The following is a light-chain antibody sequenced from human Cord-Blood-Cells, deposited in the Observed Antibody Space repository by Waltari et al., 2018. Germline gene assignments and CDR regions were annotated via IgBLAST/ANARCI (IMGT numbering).Light chain of an antibody. J-gene: IGLJ1*01. V-gene: IGLV2-11*01. CDR1: TSDVGVYTY. CDR2: DVS. CDR3: CSYAGSYTYV. Sequence: QSALTQPRSVSGSPGRSVTISCTRTTSDVGVYTYVSWYQQHPGKAPKLMIYDVSKRPSGVPDRFSGSKSGNTASLTISGLQAEDDADYYCCSYAGSYTYVFGTGTKVTVL.